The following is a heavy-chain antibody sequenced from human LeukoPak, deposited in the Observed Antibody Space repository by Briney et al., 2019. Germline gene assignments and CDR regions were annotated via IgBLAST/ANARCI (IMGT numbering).Heavy chain of an antibody. CDR3: ARQIGYCSSTSCHSGVWFDP. CDR2: IYYSGST. CDR1: GGSISSGGYY. D-gene: IGHD2-2*01. J-gene: IGHJ5*02. Sequence: PSQTLSLTCTVSGGSISSGGYYWSWIRQHPGEGLEWIGYIYYSGSTYYNPSLKSRVTISVDTSKNQFSLKLSSVTAADTAVYYCARQIGYCSSTSCHSGVWFDPWGQGTLVTVSS. V-gene: IGHV4-31*03.